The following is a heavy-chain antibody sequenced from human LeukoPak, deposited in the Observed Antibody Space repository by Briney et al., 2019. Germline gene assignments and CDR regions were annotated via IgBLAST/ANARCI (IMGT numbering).Heavy chain of an antibody. CDR2: INPNSGGT. D-gene: IGHD6-13*01. CDR3: AREEGIAAAGMFDY. J-gene: IGHJ4*02. Sequence: ASVKVSCKASGYTFTGYYMHWVRQAPGQGLEWMGWINPNSGGTNYAQKFQGRVTMTRDTSISTAYMELSRLRSDDTAVYYCAREEGIAAAGMFDYWGQGTLVTVSS. V-gene: IGHV1-2*02. CDR1: GYTFTGYY.